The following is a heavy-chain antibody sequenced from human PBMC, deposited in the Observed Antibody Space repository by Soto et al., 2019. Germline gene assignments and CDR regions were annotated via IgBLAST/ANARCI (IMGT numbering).Heavy chain of an antibody. Sequence: GGSLRLSCEASGFPFNTYAMTWFRQLPGMGLEWVSTTSIGGNTDFAESVRGRFSVSRDNSKNTLYLQMTNLRAVDAAFYFCAKDLRPGLVVPTKSGFDPWGQGTRVTVSS. D-gene: IGHD3-10*01. V-gene: IGHV3-23*01. CDR2: TSIGGNT. CDR3: AKDLRPGLVVPTKSGFDP. CDR1: GFPFNTYA. J-gene: IGHJ5*02.